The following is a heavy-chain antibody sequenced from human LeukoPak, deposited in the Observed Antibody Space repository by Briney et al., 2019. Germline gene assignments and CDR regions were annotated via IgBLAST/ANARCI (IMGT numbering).Heavy chain of an antibody. Sequence: VASVKVSCKASGGTFSSYAISWVRQAPGQGLEWMGRIIPILGIANYAQKFQGRVTITADKSTSTAYMELSSLRSEDTAVYYCARDSRIAAAGLFDYWGQGTLVTVSS. V-gene: IGHV1-69*04. J-gene: IGHJ4*02. CDR3: ARDSRIAAAGLFDY. CDR2: IIPILGIA. CDR1: GGTFSSYA. D-gene: IGHD6-13*01.